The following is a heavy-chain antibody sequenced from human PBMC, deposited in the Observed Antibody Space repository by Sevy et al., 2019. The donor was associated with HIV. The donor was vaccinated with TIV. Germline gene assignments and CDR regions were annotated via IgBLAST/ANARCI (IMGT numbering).Heavy chain of an antibody. Sequence: ASVKVSCKASGFNFASYDIYWVRQATGQGLEWMGWMNTNTGNTGFAQKFQGRVPMTRNTSITTAYMELSNLRSEDRAVYYWARVSGWHLRYGMDVWGQGTTVTVSS. D-gene: IGHD6-19*01. CDR1: GFNFASYD. V-gene: IGHV1-8*02. CDR2: MNTNTGNT. J-gene: IGHJ6*02. CDR3: ARVSGWHLRYGMDV.